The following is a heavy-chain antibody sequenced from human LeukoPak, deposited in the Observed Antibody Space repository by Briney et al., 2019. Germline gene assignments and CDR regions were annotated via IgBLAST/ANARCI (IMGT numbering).Heavy chain of an antibody. CDR2: IYPGDSDT. Sequence: GESLKISCKGSGYSFTSYWIGWVRQMPGKGLEWMGIIYPGDSDTRYSPSFQGQVTISADKSISTAYLQWSSLKASDTAMYYCARRGNCGGDCFPGMDVWGQGTTVTVSS. V-gene: IGHV5-51*01. CDR1: GYSFTSYW. CDR3: ARRGNCGGDCFPGMDV. J-gene: IGHJ6*02. D-gene: IGHD2-21*02.